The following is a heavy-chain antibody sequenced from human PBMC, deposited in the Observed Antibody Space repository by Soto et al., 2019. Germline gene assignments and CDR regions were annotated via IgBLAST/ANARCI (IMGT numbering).Heavy chain of an antibody. J-gene: IGHJ6*02. D-gene: IGHD6-19*01. CDR3: AKTRTPISPGVGGWYKGVYYYYGMDV. CDR2: ISWNSGSI. V-gene: IGHV3-9*01. Sequence: EVQLVESGGGLVQPGRSLRLSCAASGFTFDDYAMHWVRQAPGKGLEWVSGISWNSGSIGYADSVKGRFTISRDNAKNSLYLQMNSLRAEDTALYYCAKTRTPISPGVGGWYKGVYYYYGMDVWGQGTTVTVSS. CDR1: GFTFDDYA.